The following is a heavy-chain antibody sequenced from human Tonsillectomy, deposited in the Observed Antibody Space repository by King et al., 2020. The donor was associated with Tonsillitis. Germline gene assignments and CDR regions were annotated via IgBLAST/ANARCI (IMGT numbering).Heavy chain of an antibody. J-gene: IGHJ4*02. CDR2: IKSDGSST. V-gene: IGHV3-74*01. D-gene: IGHD3-9*01. CDR1: GFTFSNYW. CDR3: ARAPHDILTGYSPVDY. Sequence: EVQLVVSGGGLVQPGGSLRLSCAASGFTFSNYWMHWVRQAPGKGLVWVSRIKSDGSSTTYADSVKGRFTISRGNAKNTLYLQMNSLRAEDTAVYYCARAPHDILTGYSPVDYWGQGTLVTVSS.